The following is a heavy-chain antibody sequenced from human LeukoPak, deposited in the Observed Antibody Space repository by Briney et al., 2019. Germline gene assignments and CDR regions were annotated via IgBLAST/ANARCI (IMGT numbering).Heavy chain of an antibody. CDR3: ARRERSGSGWLFDY. D-gene: IGHD6-19*01. CDR2: INHSGST. J-gene: IGHJ4*02. Sequence: SETLSLTCAVYGGSFSGYYWSWIRQPPGKGLEWIGEINHSGSTNYNPSLKSRVTISVHTSQNQISLKLNSVTAADTAVYYCARRERSGSGWLFDYWGQGTLVTVSS. CDR1: GGSFSGYY. V-gene: IGHV4-34*01.